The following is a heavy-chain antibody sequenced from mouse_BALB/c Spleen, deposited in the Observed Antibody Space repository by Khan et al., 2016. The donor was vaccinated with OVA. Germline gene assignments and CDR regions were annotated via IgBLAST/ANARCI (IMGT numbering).Heavy chain of an antibody. D-gene: IGHD2-14*01. CDR2: VNPNTGGS. J-gene: IGHJ3*01. V-gene: IGHV1-26*01. Sequence: VQLQQPGPDLVKPGASVKISCKASGYSFTLYYMTWVKQSHGKSLEWIGRVNPNTGGSDYNQEFKGKAILTVDKSSNTAYMERHSLTSEDSADDYCARGYDFFAYWGQGTLVTVSA. CDR1: GYSFTLYY. CDR3: ARGYDFFAY.